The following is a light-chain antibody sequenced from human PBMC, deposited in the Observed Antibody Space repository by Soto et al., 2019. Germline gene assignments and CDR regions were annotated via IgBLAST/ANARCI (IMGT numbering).Light chain of an antibody. Sequence: EIVMTQSPATLSVAPGERVTLSRRASQGVSRKLAWYQHKSGQAPRLLISGASAGATGIPARFSGSGSGTEFTLTISSLQSEDCAIYYCQQYHTWPITFGGGTKVEIK. CDR2: GAS. CDR1: QGVSRK. CDR3: QQYHTWPIT. V-gene: IGKV3-15*01. J-gene: IGKJ4*01.